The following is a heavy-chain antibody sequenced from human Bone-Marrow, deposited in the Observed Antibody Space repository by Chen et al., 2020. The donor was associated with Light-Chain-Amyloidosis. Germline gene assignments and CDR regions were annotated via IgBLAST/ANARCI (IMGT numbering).Heavy chain of an antibody. J-gene: IGHJ4*02. D-gene: IGHD4-17*01. Sequence: EVQLVESGGGLVQPGGSLKLPCAASGFTFSGPAMHWVRQASGKGLEWVGRIRSKANNYATAYAESVKGRFTVSRDDSKNTAYLQMNSLKIEDTAVYYCTRIEGDYGGKIDYWGQGTLVTVSS. CDR1: GFTFSGPA. CDR2: IRSKANNYAT. CDR3: TRIEGDYGGKIDY. V-gene: IGHV3-73*02.